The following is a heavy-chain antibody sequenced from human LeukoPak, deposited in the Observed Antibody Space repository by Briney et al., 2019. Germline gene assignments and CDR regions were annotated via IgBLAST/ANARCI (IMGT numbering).Heavy chain of an antibody. CDR2: INTSGGST. J-gene: IGHJ4*02. D-gene: IGHD6-6*01. V-gene: IGHV1-46*01. Sequence: ASVKVPCKASGYTFTSYFMHWVRQAPGEGLEWMGIINTSGGSTSYAQKFQGRVTVTRDTSTSTVYMELSSLRSEDTAVYYCARTAGRTFDYWGQGTLVTVSS. CDR3: ARTAGRTFDY. CDR1: GYTFTSYF.